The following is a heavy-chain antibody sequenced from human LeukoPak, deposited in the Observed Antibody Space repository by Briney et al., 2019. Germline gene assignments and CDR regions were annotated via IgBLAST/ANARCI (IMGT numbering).Heavy chain of an antibody. CDR3: ARDNGYSYGIDY. CDR2: VLYTGST. J-gene: IGHJ4*02. CDR1: GGSISSYF. Sequence: SETLSLICSVSGGSISSYFWSWIRQAPGKGLEWVGYVLYTGSTEYNPALESRVTISLDTSNNQFSLRLSSVTAADTAVYYCARDNGYSYGIDYWGQGRLVTVSS. V-gene: IGHV4-59*01. D-gene: IGHD5-18*01.